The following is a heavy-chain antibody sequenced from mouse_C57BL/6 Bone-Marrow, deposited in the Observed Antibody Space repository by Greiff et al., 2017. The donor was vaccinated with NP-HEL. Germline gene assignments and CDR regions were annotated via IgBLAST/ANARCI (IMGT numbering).Heavy chain of an antibody. CDR1: GFTFSDYG. CDR3: ARRRRGNAMDY. J-gene: IGHJ4*01. CDR2: ISSGSSTI. V-gene: IGHV5-17*01. Sequence: EVQVVESGGGLVKPGGSLKLPCAASGFTFSDYGMHWVRQAPEKGLEWVAYISSGSSTIYYADTVKGRFTISRDNAKNTLFLQMTSLRSEDTAMYYCARRRRGNAMDYWGQGTSVTVSS.